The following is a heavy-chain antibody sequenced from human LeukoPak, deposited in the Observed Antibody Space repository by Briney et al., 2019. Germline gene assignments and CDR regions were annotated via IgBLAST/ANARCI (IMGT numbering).Heavy chain of an antibody. Sequence: GGSLRLSCTASGFTFGDYAMSWVRQAPGKGLEWVGFIRSKAYGGTTEYAASVKGGFTISRDDSKSIAYLQMNSLKTEDTAVYYCTFPTTRYYGSGSYPPSLDYWGQGTLVTVSS. D-gene: IGHD3-10*01. CDR2: IRSKAYGGTT. CDR3: TFPTTRYYGSGSYPPSLDY. V-gene: IGHV3-49*04. J-gene: IGHJ4*02. CDR1: GFTFGDYA.